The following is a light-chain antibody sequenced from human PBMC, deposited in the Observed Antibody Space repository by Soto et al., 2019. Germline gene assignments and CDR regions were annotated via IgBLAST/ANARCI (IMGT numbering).Light chain of an antibody. Sequence: QSVLTQPASVSGSPGQSITISCTGTSSDVGGYNYVSWYQQQSGKAPKLMIHEVSNRPSGVSNRFSGSKSGNTASLTISGLQAEDEADYYCSSYTSSRAYVFGIGTTV. CDR2: EVS. CDR1: SSDVGGYNY. V-gene: IGLV2-14*01. CDR3: SSYTSSRAYV. J-gene: IGLJ1*01.